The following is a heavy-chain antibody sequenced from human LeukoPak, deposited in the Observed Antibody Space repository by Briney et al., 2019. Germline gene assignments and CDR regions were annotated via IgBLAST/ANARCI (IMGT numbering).Heavy chain of an antibody. CDR3: AGEGVDY. J-gene: IGHJ4*02. V-gene: IGHV1-8*01. Sequence: ASVKVSCKASGYTFTNYDINWVRQATGQGLEWMGYMNPNSGNSAYAQKFQGRVTITTDASISTAYMQLSGLRSEDTALYYCAGEGVDYWRQSTLVSDSS. CDR2: MNPNSGNS. CDR1: GYTFTNYD.